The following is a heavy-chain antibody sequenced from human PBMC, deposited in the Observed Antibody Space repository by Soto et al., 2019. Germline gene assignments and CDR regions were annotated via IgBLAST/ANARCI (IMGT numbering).Heavy chain of an antibody. CDR2: ISGSGGST. J-gene: IGHJ4*02. CDR3: AKGPLNTAMVIKAPGASEYYFDY. V-gene: IGHV3-23*01. CDR1: GFTFSSYA. D-gene: IGHD5-18*01. Sequence: PGGSLRLSCAASGFTFSSYAMSWVRQAPGKGLEWVSAISGSGGSTYYADSVKGRFTISRDNSKNTLYLQMNSLRAEDTAVYYCAKGPLNTAMVIKAPGASEYYFDYWGQGTLVTVSS.